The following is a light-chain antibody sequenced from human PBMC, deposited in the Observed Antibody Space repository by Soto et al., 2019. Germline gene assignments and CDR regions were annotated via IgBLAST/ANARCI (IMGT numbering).Light chain of an antibody. V-gene: IGLV2-23*01. CDR3: CSYAGSTTPVL. J-gene: IGLJ2*01. Sequence: QSALTQPASVSGSPGQSITISCTGTSSDVGSYKVVSCYQQHPGNAPKLMISEGSKGPSGVSNRFSGSKSGNTASLTISGLQAEDEADYYCCSYAGSTTPVLFGGGTELTVL. CDR1: SSDVGSYKV. CDR2: EGS.